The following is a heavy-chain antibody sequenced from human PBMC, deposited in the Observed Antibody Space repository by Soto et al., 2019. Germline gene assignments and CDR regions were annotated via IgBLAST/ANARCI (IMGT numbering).Heavy chain of an antibody. CDR1: GFSLTTAGMG. V-gene: IGHV2-26*01. CDR2: IFSSGAK. Sequence: QVTLKESGPVLVKPTETLTLTCTVSGFSLTTAGMGVSWIRQPPGKALEWLAHIFSSGAKSYNTSLKSRLTISKDTSKSQVVLTMTNMDPMDTATYYCTRSISLPASADNCFDPWGQGAPVTVSS. CDR3: TRSISLPASADNCFDP. D-gene: IGHD2-2*01. J-gene: IGHJ5*02.